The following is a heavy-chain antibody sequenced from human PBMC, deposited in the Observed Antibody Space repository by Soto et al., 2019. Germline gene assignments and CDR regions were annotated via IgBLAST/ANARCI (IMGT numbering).Heavy chain of an antibody. CDR1: GFTFSSYA. CDR3: VKDMVAPSPDY. V-gene: IGHV3-64D*06. Sequence: GGSLRLSCSASGFTFSSYAMHWVRQAPGKGLEYVSAISSNGGSTYYADSVKGRFTISRDNSKSTLYLQMSSLRAEDTAVYYCVKDMVAPSPDYWGQGTLVTVSS. J-gene: IGHJ4*02. D-gene: IGHD5-12*01. CDR2: ISSNGGST.